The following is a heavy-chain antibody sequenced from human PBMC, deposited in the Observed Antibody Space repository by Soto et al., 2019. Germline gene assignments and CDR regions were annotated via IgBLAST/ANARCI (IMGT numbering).Heavy chain of an antibody. V-gene: IGHV4-59*01. CDR2: INYDGSG. Sequence: QVQLQESGPGLVKPSETLSLTCTVSGASMSGYHWSWIRPPPGTGLEWIGYINYDGSGNYKSSLTSRVTRSIDTSKNQFSRNLSSVPAADSAVYYCATYGVGAGGRGYWGKGTLVTVSS. CDR1: GASMSGYH. CDR3: ATYGVGAGGRGY. J-gene: IGHJ4*02. D-gene: IGHD1-26*01.